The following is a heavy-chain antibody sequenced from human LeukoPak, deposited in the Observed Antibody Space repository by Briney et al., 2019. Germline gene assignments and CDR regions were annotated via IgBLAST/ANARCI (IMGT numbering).Heavy chain of an antibody. CDR2: IYISGST. V-gene: IGHV4-4*07. CDR1: GGSISSYY. CDR3: ARETYYYGSGSYYNFDY. D-gene: IGHD3-10*01. J-gene: IGHJ4*02. Sequence: SETLSLTCTVSGGSISSYYWSWIRQPAGKGLEWIGRIYISGSTNYNPSLKSRVTMSVDTSKNQFSLKLSSVTAADTAVYYCARETYYYGSGSYYNFDYWGQGTLVTVSS.